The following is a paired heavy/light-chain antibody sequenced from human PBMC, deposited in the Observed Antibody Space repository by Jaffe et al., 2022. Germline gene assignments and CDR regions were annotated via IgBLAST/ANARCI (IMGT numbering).Heavy chain of an antibody. Sequence: QVQLVQSGAEVKKPGASVRVSCKASGYIFTSRYIHWVRQAPGLGLEWMAQINPSTAVTNYAQKLQGRVTVTRDTTTNTVYLELSSLRSDDTARYYCARDGGAFGDNDWWGQGTLVTVSS. J-gene: IGHJ4*02. D-gene: IGHD4-17*01. CDR2: INPSTAVT. CDR1: GYIFTSRY. V-gene: IGHV1-46*04. CDR3: ARDGGAFGDNDW.
Light chain of an antibody. CDR1: SSDVAGYNY. CDR2: EVT. V-gene: IGLV2-8*01. CDR3: CSYAGSGTYV. J-gene: IGLJ1*01. Sequence: QSALTQPPSASGSPGQSVTISCTGTSSDVAGYNYVSWYQQHPGKAPKLMIYEVTKRPSGVPDRFSGSKSGNTASLTVSGLQAADEADYYCCSYAGSGTYVFGTGTKVTVL.